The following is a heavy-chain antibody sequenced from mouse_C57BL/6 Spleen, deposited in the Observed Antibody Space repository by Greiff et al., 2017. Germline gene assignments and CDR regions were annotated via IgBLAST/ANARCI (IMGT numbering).Heavy chain of an antibody. CDR1: GYTFTTYP. CDR2: FHPYNDDT. J-gene: IGHJ3*01. Sequence: QVQLQQSGAELVKPGASVKLSCKASGYTFTTYPLQWMKQNPGQSLEWIGNFHPYNDDTKYNEKFKGKATLTVEKSSNTAYLELSRLTSDDSAVYCCASSNDGWFAYWGQGTLVTVSA. CDR3: ASSNDGWFAY. V-gene: IGHV1-47*01. D-gene: IGHD2-12*01.